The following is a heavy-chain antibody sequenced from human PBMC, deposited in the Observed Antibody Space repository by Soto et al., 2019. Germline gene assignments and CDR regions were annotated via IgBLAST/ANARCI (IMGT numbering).Heavy chain of an antibody. CDR2: MNPNSGNT. Sequence: ASVKVSCKASGYTFTSYDINWVRQATGQGLEWMGWMNPNSGNTGYAQKFQGRVTMTRNTSISTAYMELSSLRSEDTAVYYCARAFCSGGSCYSFVGYYYYYMDVWGKGTTVTVSS. J-gene: IGHJ6*03. CDR3: ARAFCSGGSCYSFVGYYYYYMDV. D-gene: IGHD2-15*01. CDR1: GYTFTSYD. V-gene: IGHV1-8*01.